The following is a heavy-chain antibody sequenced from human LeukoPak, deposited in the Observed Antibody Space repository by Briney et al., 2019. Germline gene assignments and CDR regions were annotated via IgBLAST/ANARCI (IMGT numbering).Heavy chain of an antibody. Sequence: SQTLSLTCAISGDSVSSNSAAWNWIRQSPSSGLEWLGSTYYRSKWYNDYAVSVKSRIPINPDTYKNQLSLQLNSVTPEDTAVYYCAREVDIVATTKFDYWGQGTLVTVSP. CDR2: TYYRSKWYN. CDR3: AREVDIVATTKFDY. D-gene: IGHD5-12*01. V-gene: IGHV6-1*01. CDR1: GDSVSSNSAA. J-gene: IGHJ4*02.